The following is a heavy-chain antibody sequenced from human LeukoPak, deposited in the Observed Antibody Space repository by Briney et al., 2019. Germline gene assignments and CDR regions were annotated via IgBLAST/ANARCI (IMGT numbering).Heavy chain of an antibody. CDR1: GGTFSSYA. V-gene: IGHV1-69*13. CDR2: IIPIFGTA. D-gene: IGHD6-13*01. J-gene: IGHJ4*02. Sequence: GAPVKVSCKASGGTFSSYAISWVRQAPGQGLEWMGGIIPIFGTANYAQKFQGRVTITADESTGTAYMELSSLRSEDTAVYYCARGIAGTLDYFDYWGQGTLVTVSS. CDR3: ARGIAGTLDYFDY.